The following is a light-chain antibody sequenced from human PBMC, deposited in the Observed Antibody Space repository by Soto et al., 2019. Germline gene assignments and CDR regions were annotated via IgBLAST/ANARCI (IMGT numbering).Light chain of an antibody. Sequence: EIVLTQPPGTLTLSPGERANLSCKASLSVSSSYLAWYQQKPGQAPRLVIYGASCRATGIPDRFSGSGSGTDVTLFIIRLEREDLARYYWQQYGMSLTFGQET. V-gene: IGKV3-20*01. CDR1: LSVSSSY. CDR3: QQYGMSLT. J-gene: IGKJ1*01. CDR2: GAS.